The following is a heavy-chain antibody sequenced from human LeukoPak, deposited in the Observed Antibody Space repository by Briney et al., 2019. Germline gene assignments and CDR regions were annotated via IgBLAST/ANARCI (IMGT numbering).Heavy chain of an antibody. CDR2: INHSGST. CDR3: ASRYCSSTSCSPRVFDY. D-gene: IGHD2-2*01. J-gene: IGHJ4*02. Sequence: PSETLSLTCAVYGGSFSGYYWSWIRQPPGKGLEWIGEINHSGSTNYNPSLKSRVTISVDTSKNQFSLKLSSVTAADTAVYYCASRYCSSTSCSPRVFDYWGQGTLVTVSS. V-gene: IGHV4-34*01. CDR1: GGSFSGYY.